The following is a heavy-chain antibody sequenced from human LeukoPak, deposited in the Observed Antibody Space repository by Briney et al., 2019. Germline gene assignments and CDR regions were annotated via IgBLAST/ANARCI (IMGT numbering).Heavy chain of an antibody. Sequence: GSPRLSCSASGFTFSSYAMSWVRQAPGKGLEWVSAISGSGGSTYYADSVKGRFTISRDNSKNTLYLQMNSLRAEDTAVYYCAKAVNYQLPTQFDYWGQGTLVTVSS. CDR1: GFTFSSYA. J-gene: IGHJ4*02. CDR2: ISGSGGST. D-gene: IGHD2-2*01. CDR3: AKAVNYQLPTQFDY. V-gene: IGHV3-23*01.